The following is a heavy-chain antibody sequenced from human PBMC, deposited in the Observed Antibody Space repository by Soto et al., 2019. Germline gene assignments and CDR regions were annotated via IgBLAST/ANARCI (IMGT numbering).Heavy chain of an antibody. CDR1: GYTFTGYY. V-gene: IGHV1-2*02. CDR2: INPNSGGT. D-gene: IGHD1-1*01. CDR3: ARGRTGATSYFDS. J-gene: IGHJ4*02. Sequence: QVQLVQSGAEVKKPGDSVKVSCKASGYTFTGYYLHWVRQAPGQGLEWMGWINPNSGGTNYAQKFKGRVTMTRDTSISTAYVELSRLRSDDTAVYYWARGRTGATSYFDSWGQGNLVTVSS.